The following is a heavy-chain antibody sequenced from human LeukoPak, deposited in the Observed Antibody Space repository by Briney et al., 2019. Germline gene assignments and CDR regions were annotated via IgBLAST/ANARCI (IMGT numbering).Heavy chain of an antibody. V-gene: IGHV4-39*01. J-gene: IGHJ4*02. CDR2: FYYGGNT. CDR3: ATSSSWYRFDF. Sequence: PSGTLSLTCTVSGGSISTTTTSYWAWIRQPPGKGMEWIGSFYYGGNTYYSPSLKSRVTIVIDTSKNQCSLNLSSVTAADTAMYYCATSSSWYRFDFWGQGTLVTVSS. CDR1: GGSISTTTTSY. D-gene: IGHD6-13*01.